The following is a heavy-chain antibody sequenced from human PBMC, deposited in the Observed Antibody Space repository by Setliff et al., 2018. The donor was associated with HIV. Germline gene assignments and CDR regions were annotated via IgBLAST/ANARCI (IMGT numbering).Heavy chain of an antibody. D-gene: IGHD1-26*01. J-gene: IGHJ4*02. CDR3: LLEAPLIMGTTPPV. CDR2: TNHNGST. CDR1: GGSISTYY. Sequence: SETLSLTCTVSGGSISTYYWSWIRQPPGKGLEWIGETNHNGSTTYNPSLKSRVAISLDTTKNQFSFNLNTVTAADTAVYYCLLEAPLIMGTTPPVWGQGTLVTVSS. V-gene: IGHV4-59*12.